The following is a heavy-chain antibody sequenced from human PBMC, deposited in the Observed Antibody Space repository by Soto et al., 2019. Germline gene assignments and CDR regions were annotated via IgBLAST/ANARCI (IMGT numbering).Heavy chain of an antibody. J-gene: IGHJ5*02. Sequence: EVQLVESGGGLVQPGGSLRLSCVDSGISFTSYWMSWVRQASGKGLQWVASIKQDGSEKYYVDSVKGRFTISRDNAKNSLYLQMSSLIVEDTAVYYCARDTWSHHWFGPWGQGTLVTVSS. CDR1: GISFTSYW. CDR3: ARDTWSHHWFGP. V-gene: IGHV3-7*01. CDR2: IKQDGSEK.